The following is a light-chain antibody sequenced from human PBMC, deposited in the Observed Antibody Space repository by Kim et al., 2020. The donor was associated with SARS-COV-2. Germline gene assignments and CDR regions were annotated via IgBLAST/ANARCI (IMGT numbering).Light chain of an antibody. CDR1: SSNIGTGYD. J-gene: IGLJ3*02. V-gene: IGLV1-40*01. CDR2: ANT. CDR3: QSYDSSLSAWV. Sequence: VLTQPPLLSGAPGQRVTISCTGSSSNIGTGYDVHWYQRLPGTAPKLLISANTNRPSGVPDRFSGSKSGTSASLAINGLQAEDEAEYYCQSYDSSLSAWVFGGGTQLTVL.